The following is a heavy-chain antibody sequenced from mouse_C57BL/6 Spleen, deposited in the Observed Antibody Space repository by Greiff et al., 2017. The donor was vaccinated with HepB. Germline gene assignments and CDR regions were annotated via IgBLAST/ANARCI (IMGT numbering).Heavy chain of an antibody. Sequence: EVNVVESGGGLVQPGGSLKLSCAASGFTFSDYYMYWVRQTPEKRLEWVAYISNGGGSTYYPDTVKGRFTISRDNAKNTLYLQMSRLKSEDTAMYYCATQLLYYYAMDYWGQGTSVTVSS. CDR1: GFTFSDYY. CDR2: ISNGGGST. V-gene: IGHV5-12*01. J-gene: IGHJ4*01. D-gene: IGHD2-3*01. CDR3: ATQLLYYYAMDY.